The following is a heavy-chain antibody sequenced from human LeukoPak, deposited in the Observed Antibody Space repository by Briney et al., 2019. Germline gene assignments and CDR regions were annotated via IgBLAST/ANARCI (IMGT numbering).Heavy chain of an antibody. V-gene: IGHV3-23*01. J-gene: IGHJ4*02. CDR2: IRDSGSST. D-gene: IGHD1-26*01. CDR3: AKYGPQDSGSSHFDY. CDR1: GFTFSSYA. Sequence: PGGALRLSCAASGFTFSSYAMSWVRQAPGKGLVWVSAIRDSGSSTHYADSVKGRFTTSRDNSKNTLFLQMNSLRVEDTAIYYCAKYGPQDSGSSHFDYWGQGALVTVSS.